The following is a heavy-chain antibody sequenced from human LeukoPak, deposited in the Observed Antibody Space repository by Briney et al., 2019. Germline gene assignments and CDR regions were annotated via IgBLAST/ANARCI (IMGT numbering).Heavy chain of an antibody. J-gene: IGHJ6*03. D-gene: IGHD6-6*01. CDR1: GFTLSSHW. V-gene: IGHV3-9*03. CDR2: ISWNSGSI. Sequence: LTGGSLRLSCAASGFTLSSHWMHWVRQAPGKGLEWVSGISWNSGSIGYADSVKGRFTISRDNAKNSLFLQMNSLRAEDMAVYYCAKGYSSSYTAYMDVWGKGTTVTVSS. CDR3: AKGYSSSYTAYMDV.